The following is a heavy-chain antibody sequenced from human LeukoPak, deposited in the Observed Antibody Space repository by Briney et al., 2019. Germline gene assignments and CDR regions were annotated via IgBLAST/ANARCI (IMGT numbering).Heavy chain of an antibody. D-gene: IGHD2-2*01. Sequence: PSETLSLTCAVYGGSFSGYYWSWIRQPPGKGLEWIGEINHSGSTNYNPSLKSRVTISVDTSKNQLSLKLSSVTAADTAVYYCARAPIVVVPAALTHDAFDIWGQGTMVTVSS. CDR1: GGSFSGYY. J-gene: IGHJ3*02. CDR3: ARAPIVVVPAALTHDAFDI. V-gene: IGHV4-34*01. CDR2: INHSGST.